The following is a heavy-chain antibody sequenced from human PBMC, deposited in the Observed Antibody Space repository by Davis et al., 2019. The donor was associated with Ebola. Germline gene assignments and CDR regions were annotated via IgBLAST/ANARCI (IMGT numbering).Heavy chain of an antibody. J-gene: IGHJ5*02. Sequence: SGPTLAKPTQTLTLTCSFPGFSLSTTGLGVGWFRQSPGGALEWLAPIYWDDDKRYSPSLRSRLTITKDTSKSQVVLSMTNMDPVDTATYYCAQKAYGSLSSWFGPWGQGTLVTVSS. D-gene: IGHD4-17*01. CDR3: AQKAYGSLSSWFGP. CDR1: GFSLSTTGLG. CDR2: IYWDDDK. V-gene: IGHV2-5*02.